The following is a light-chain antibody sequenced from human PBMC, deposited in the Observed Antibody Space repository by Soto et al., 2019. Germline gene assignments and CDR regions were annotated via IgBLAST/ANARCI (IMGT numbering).Light chain of an antibody. Sequence: DIPMTQSPSSLSASVGDRVSISCRASQYIATYLNWYQQKPGEAPKLLIFAASTLRSGVPSRFSGSGSGTDFTLTINSLQPGDFAIYYCQQSRSTPFTFGGGTTVEI. J-gene: IGKJ4*01. CDR3: QQSRSTPFT. CDR1: QYIATY. V-gene: IGKV1-39*01. CDR2: AAS.